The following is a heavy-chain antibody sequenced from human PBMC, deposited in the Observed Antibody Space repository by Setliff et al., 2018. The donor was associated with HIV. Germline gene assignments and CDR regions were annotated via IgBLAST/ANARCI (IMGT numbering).Heavy chain of an antibody. J-gene: IGHJ6*03. CDR2: IYTSGRT. CDR1: GGSISSGSHY. D-gene: IGHD6-6*01. Sequence: PSETLSLTCTVSGGSISSGSHYWSWIRQPAGKGLEWIGLIYTSGRTNYNPSLKSRVTISVDRSKNQFSLKLSSVTAADTAVYYCARGLRSSTYYYYYYMDVWGKGTTVTV. V-gene: IGHV4-61*02. CDR3: ARGLRSSTYYYYYYMDV.